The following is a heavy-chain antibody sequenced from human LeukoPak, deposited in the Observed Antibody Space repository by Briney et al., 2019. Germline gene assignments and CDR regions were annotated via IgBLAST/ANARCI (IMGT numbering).Heavy chain of an antibody. V-gene: IGHV4-59*01. CDR3: ARDHYDFWSGYYTGSRFDP. CDR1: GGSISSYY. J-gene: IGHJ5*02. Sequence: SETLSLTCTVSGGSISSYYWSWIRRPPGKGLEWIGYFYYSGSTNYNPSLKSRVTISADTSKNQFSLKLSSVTAADTAVYYCARDHYDFWSGYYTGSRFDPWGQGTLVTVSS. D-gene: IGHD3-3*01. CDR2: FYYSGST.